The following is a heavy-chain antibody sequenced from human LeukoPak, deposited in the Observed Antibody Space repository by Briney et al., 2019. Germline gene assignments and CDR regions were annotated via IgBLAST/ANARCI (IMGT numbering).Heavy chain of an antibody. J-gene: IGHJ4*02. D-gene: IGHD3-3*01. CDR1: GFTFSTYW. CDR3: ANRRNYDFWSGPLGLLDY. Sequence: AGGSLRLSCAASGFTFSTYWIHWVRQAPGKGLMWVSVISGDGGNTRYADSVKGRFTISRDNAKNTLYLQMNSLRAEDTAVYYCANRRNYDFWSGPLGLLDYWGQGTLVTVSS. V-gene: IGHV3-74*01. CDR2: ISGDGGNT.